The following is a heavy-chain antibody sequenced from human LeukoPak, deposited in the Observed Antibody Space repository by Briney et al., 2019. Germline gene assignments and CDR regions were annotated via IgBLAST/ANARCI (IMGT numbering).Heavy chain of an antibody. D-gene: IGHD3-3*01. V-gene: IGHV4-39*01. CDR2: FYYSGST. CDR1: GGSISSSSNY. J-gene: IGHJ4*02. Sequence: SETLSLTCTVSGGSISSSSNYWGWIRQPPGKGLEWIGSFYYSGSTYYNPSLKSRVTISVDTSKNQFSLKLSSVTAADTAVYYCARHLGHTIFGVVIPYYFDYWGQGSLVTVSS. CDR3: ARHLGHTIFGVVIPYYFDY.